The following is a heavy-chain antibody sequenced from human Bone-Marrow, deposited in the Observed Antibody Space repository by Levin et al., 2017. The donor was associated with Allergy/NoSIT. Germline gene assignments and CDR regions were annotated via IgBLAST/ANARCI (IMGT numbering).Heavy chain of an antibody. Sequence: SETLSLTCTVSGGSISSSSYYWGWIRQPPGKGLEWIGSIYYSGSTYYNPSLKSRVTISVDTSKNQFSLKLSSVTAADTAVYYCARRHIVVVVAVNYWYFDLWGRGTLVTVSS. CDR3: ARRHIVVVVAVNYWYFDL. CDR2: IYYSGST. J-gene: IGHJ2*01. V-gene: IGHV4-39*01. D-gene: IGHD2-15*01. CDR1: GGSISSSSYY.